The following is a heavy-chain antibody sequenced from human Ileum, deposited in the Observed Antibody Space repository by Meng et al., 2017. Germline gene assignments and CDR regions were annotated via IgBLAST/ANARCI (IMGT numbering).Heavy chain of an antibody. V-gene: IGHV4-4*02. D-gene: IGHD4-23*01. J-gene: IGHJ4*02. Sequence: QVQLQASGPGLATPSGTLSLTCAVSSGSITSDTFWSWVRLPPGKGLEWIGQISHSGSTFYNPSLKSRVTMSVDKSKSQFSLMLTSVTAADTAVYYCARHGGYYQGFWGQGTLVTVSS. CDR1: SGSITSDTF. CDR2: ISHSGST. CDR3: ARHGGYYQGF.